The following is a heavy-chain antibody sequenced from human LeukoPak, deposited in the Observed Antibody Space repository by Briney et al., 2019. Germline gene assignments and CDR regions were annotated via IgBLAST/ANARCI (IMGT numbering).Heavy chain of an antibody. Sequence: PGGSLRLSCAASGFTFSSYEMNWVRQAPGKGLEWVSSISSSSSYIYYADSVKGGFTISRDNAKNSLYLQMNSLRAEGTAVYYSASDHGYASGSSWDYWGPGTLVTVSS. CDR3: ASDHGYASGSSWDY. J-gene: IGHJ4*02. V-gene: IGHV3-21*01. CDR1: GFTFSSYE. D-gene: IGHD3-10*01. CDR2: ISSSSSYI.